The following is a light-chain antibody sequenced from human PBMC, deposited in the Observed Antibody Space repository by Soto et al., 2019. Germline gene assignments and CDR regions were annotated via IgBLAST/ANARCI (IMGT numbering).Light chain of an antibody. Sequence: DIQMTQSPSTLSASVGDRVTITCRAKQNIHGWLAWYQQKTGRAPKVLMFDAHSLNTGVPSRFSGSVSGTEFTLTLRTLQPDDFVTYFCQLYVSYSSRPFGQ. V-gene: IGKV1-5*01. CDR3: QLYVSYSSRP. J-gene: IGKJ1*01. CDR2: DAH. CDR1: QNIHGW.